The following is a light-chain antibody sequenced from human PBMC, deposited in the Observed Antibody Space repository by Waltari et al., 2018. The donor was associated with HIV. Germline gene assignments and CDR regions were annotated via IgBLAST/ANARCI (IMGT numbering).Light chain of an antibody. CDR1: SPNIGRNH. Sequence: QSVLTQPPSASGTPGQRVTISCSGGSPNIGRNHVYWYQHFPGTAPKLLIFSNDQRPSGGPDRSVGSKSGTSASLAIIGLRFEDEAEYFCEAWDDSLSGPVFGGGTKLTVL. V-gene: IGLV1-47*01. J-gene: IGLJ3*02. CDR3: EAWDDSLSGPV. CDR2: SND.